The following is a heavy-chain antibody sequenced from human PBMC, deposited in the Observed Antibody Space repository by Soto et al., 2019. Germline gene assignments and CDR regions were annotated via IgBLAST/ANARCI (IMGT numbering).Heavy chain of an antibody. V-gene: IGHV6-1*01. CDR1: VDSVSSDTAA. CDR2: TYYRSKWYN. Sequence: PSQTLSLTCAISVDSVSSDTAAWNWIRQSPSRGLEWLGRTYYRSKWYNDYAVSVKSRITIDPDTSKNQFSLQLNSVTPEDTAVYYCARDIMATIPILHYYGMDVWGQGTTVTVSS. D-gene: IGHD5-12*01. J-gene: IGHJ6*02. CDR3: ARDIMATIPILHYYGMDV.